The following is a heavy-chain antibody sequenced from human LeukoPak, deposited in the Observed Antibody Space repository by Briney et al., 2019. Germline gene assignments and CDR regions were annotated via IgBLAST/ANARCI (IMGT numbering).Heavy chain of an antibody. D-gene: IGHD3-10*01. CDR2: ISSSSSYI. Sequence: GGSLRLSCAASGFTFSSYSMNWVRQAPGKGLEWVSSISSSSSYIYYADSVKGRFTISRDNAKNSLYLQMNSLRAEDTAVYYCAREDGFYYYGSGSYFRYFDYWGQGTLVTVSS. CDR3: AREDGFYYYGSGSYFRYFDY. CDR1: GFTFSSYS. J-gene: IGHJ4*02. V-gene: IGHV3-21*01.